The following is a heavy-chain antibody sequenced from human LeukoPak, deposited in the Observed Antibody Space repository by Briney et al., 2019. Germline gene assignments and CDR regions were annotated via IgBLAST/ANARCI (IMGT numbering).Heavy chain of an antibody. CDR1: GYTLTELS. V-gene: IGHV1-24*01. CDR3: ATVGQILYSSGWANWFDP. Sequence: ASVKVSCKVSGYTLTELSMHWVRQAPGKGLEWMGGFDPEDGETIYAQKFQGRVTMTEDTSTDTAYMELSSLRSEDTAVYYCATVGQILYSSGWANWFDPWGQGTLVTVSS. J-gene: IGHJ5*02. D-gene: IGHD6-19*01. CDR2: FDPEDGET.